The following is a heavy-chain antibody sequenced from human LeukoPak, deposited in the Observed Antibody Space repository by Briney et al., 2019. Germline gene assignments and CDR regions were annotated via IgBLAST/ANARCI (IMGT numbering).Heavy chain of an antibody. D-gene: IGHD4-11*01. Sequence: PGGSLRLSCETSGFTFSHYVMHWVRQAPGAGLEWVAVIWSDASNTYYADSVKGRFTISRDNSRNTLYLQMSSLRAEDTAVYYCAKVLSGGSDYSNSLNYWGQGTLVSVSS. CDR3: AKVLSGGSDYSNSLNY. CDR1: GFTFSHYV. CDR2: IWSDASNT. J-gene: IGHJ4*02. V-gene: IGHV3-33*06.